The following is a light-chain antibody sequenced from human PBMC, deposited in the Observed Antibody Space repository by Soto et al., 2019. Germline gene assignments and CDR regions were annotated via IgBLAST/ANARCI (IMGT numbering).Light chain of an antibody. CDR1: SSDVGGDNY. J-gene: IGLJ3*02. Sequence: QSALTQSPSASGSPGQSVTISCTGISSDVGGDNYVSWYQQHPGKAPKLMIYEVSKRPSGVPDRFSGSKSGNTASLTVSGLQAEDEADYYCSSYAGSNNLVFGGGTKLTVL. CDR2: EVS. V-gene: IGLV2-8*01. CDR3: SSYAGSNNLV.